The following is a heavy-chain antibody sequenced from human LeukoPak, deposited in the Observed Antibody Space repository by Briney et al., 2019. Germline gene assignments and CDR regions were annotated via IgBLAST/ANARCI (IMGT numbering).Heavy chain of an antibody. CDR2: ISGAGSTT. D-gene: IGHD4-17*01. J-gene: IGHJ4*02. Sequence: GGSLRLSCAASGFNFADQNMNWVRQAPGKGLEWISHISGAGSTTYYADSVRGRFAVGRDNGKNTLFLEMARLRDDDTAVYFCARDSSTATYGHATFDLWGQGVLVSVSS. V-gene: IGHV3-48*02. CDR3: ARDSSTATYGHATFDL. CDR1: GFNFADQN.